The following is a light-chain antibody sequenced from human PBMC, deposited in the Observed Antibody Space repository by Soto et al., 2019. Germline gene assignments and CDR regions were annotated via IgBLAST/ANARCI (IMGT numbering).Light chain of an antibody. Sequence: QSALTQPRSVSGSPGQSVTISCTGTSSDVGGYNYVSWYQHHPGKAPKLMIYDVTKRPSGVRDRFSASKSGNTASLTISGLQAEDEADYYCCSYAGSYTYVFGT. CDR2: DVT. V-gene: IGLV2-11*01. CDR1: SSDVGGYNY. J-gene: IGLJ1*01. CDR3: CSYAGSYTYV.